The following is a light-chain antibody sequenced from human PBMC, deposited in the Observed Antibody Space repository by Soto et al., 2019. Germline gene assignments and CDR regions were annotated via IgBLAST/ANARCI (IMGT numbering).Light chain of an antibody. CDR1: SSDVGGYNY. V-gene: IGLV2-14*01. CDR3: SSYTSSSTHVV. Sequence: QSVLTRPASVSGSPGQSITISCTGTSSDVGGYNYVSWYQQHPGKAPKLMIYDVSNRPSGVSDRFSGSKSGNTASLTISGLQAEDEADYYCSSYTSSSTHVVFGAGTQLTVL. CDR2: DVS. J-gene: IGLJ2*01.